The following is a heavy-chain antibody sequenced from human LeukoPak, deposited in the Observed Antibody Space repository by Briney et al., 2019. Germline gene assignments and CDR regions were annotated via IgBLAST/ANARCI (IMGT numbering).Heavy chain of an antibody. Sequence: GGSLRLSCAASGFTFSSYWMSWVRQAPGKGLEWVANIKQDGSEKYYVDSVKGRFTISRDNAKNSLYLQMSSLRAEDTAVYYCARVSLVGATDYYYYMDVWGKGTTVTVSS. D-gene: IGHD1-26*01. J-gene: IGHJ6*03. CDR3: ARVSLVGATDYYYYMDV. V-gene: IGHV3-7*01. CDR2: IKQDGSEK. CDR1: GFTFSSYW.